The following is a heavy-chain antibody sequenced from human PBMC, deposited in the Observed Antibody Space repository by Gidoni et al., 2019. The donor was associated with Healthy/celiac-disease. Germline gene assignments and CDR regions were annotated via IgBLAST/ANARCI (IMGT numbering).Heavy chain of an antibody. V-gene: IGHV3-21*01. Sequence: EVQLVESGGGLVKPGGSLRLSCAASGFTFSSYSMNWVRQAPGKGLEWVSSISSSSSYIYYADSVKGRFTISRDNAKNSLYLQMNSLRAEDTAVYYCAREGFYDILTGSAHDAFDIWGQGTMVTVSS. D-gene: IGHD3-9*01. CDR1: GFTFSSYS. CDR2: ISSSSSYI. CDR3: AREGFYDILTGSAHDAFDI. J-gene: IGHJ3*02.